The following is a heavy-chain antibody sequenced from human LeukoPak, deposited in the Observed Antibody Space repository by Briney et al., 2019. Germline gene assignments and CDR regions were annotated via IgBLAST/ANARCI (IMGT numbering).Heavy chain of an antibody. CDR1: GGSISSYY. Sequence: SETLSLTCTVSGGSISSYYWSWIRQPAGKGLEWIGRIYTSGSTNYNPSLKSRVTMSVDTSKNQFSLRLSSVTAADTAVYYCASSPLGSSWAYLNYWRQGTLVTVSS. V-gene: IGHV4-4*07. J-gene: IGHJ4*02. D-gene: IGHD6-13*01. CDR3: ASSPLGSSWAYLNY. CDR2: IYTSGST.